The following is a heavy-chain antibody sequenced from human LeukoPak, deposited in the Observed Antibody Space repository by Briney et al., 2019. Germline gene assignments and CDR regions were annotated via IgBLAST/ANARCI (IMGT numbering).Heavy chain of an antibody. J-gene: IGHJ5*02. CDR2: IDHSGGT. V-gene: IGHV4-34*01. CDR1: GGSFSGYY. CDR3: ARFPRWFDP. Sequence: SETLSLTCAVYGGSFSGYYWNWIRQPPGKGLEWIGEIDHSGGTNYNPSLKSRVTISIDTYKNQFSLKLSSVTAADTAVYYCARFPRWFDPWGQGTLVTVSS.